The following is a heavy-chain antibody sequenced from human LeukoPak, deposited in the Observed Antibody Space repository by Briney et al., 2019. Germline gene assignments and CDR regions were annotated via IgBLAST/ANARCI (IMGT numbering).Heavy chain of an antibody. CDR1: GYTFTSYD. CDR3: ARVGYSYGLGYYMDV. V-gene: IGHV1-8*03. Sequence: GASVKVSCKASGYTFTSYDINWVRQATGQGLEWMGRMNPNSGNTGYAQKFQGRVTITRNTSISTAYMELSSLRSEDTAVYYCARVGYSYGLGYYMDVWGKGTTVTVSS. J-gene: IGHJ6*03. D-gene: IGHD5-18*01. CDR2: MNPNSGNT.